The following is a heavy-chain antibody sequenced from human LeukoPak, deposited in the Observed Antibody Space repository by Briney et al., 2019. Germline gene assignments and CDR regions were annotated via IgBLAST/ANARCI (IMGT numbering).Heavy chain of an antibody. CDR1: GFTFSSYV. CDR2: IWYDGGNN. CDR3: AKDLDSSGDSY. Sequence: GRSLRLSCAASGFTFSSYVMHWARQAPGKGLEWVAYIWYDGGNNYYADSVKRRFTISRDNSKNTLYLQMNSLRVEDTAVYYCAKDLDSSGDSYWGQGTLVSVSS. D-gene: IGHD3-22*01. V-gene: IGHV3-33*06. J-gene: IGHJ4*02.